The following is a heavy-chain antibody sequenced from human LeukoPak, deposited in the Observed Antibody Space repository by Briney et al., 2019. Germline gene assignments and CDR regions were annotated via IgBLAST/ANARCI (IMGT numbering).Heavy chain of an antibody. CDR1: GGSISSYY. CDR3: ARDSGIAAAGLDY. J-gene: IGHJ4*02. Sequence: SETLSLTCTVSGGSISSYYWSWIRQPPGKGLEWIGYIYYSGSTNYNPSLKSRVTISVDTSKNQLSLKLSSVTAADTAVYYCARDSGIAAAGLDYWGQGTLVTVSS. V-gene: IGHV4-59*01. CDR2: IYYSGST. D-gene: IGHD6-13*01.